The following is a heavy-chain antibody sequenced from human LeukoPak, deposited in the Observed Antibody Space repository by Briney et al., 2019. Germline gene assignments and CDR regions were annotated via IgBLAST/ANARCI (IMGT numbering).Heavy chain of an antibody. CDR3: ARSYGSGSYYSNYYYYGMDV. CDR1: GGSISSGDYY. D-gene: IGHD3-10*01. J-gene: IGHJ6*02. V-gene: IGHV4-30-4*01. CDR2: IYYSGST. Sequence: SQTLSLTCTVSGGSISSGDYYWSWIRQPPGKGLEWIGYIYYSGSTYYNPSLKSRVTISVDTSKNQFSLKLSSVTAADTAVYYCARSYGSGSYYSNYYYYGMDVWGQGTTVTVSS.